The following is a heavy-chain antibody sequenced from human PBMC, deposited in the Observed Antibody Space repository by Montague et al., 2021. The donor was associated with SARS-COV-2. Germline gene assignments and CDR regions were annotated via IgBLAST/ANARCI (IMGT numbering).Heavy chain of an antibody. D-gene: IGHD1-1*01. Sequence: CAISGDSVSTKLSAWNWIRQSPSRGLERLGRTYYRSNRSHDYAPSVNSRIIVNPDTSKNQFSLQLNSVTPEDTAVYYCVRDHDQAFDYWGEGTLVTVSS. V-gene: IGHV6-1*01. J-gene: IGHJ4*02. CDR1: GDSVSTKLSA. CDR3: VRDHDQAFDY. CDR2: TYYRSNRSH.